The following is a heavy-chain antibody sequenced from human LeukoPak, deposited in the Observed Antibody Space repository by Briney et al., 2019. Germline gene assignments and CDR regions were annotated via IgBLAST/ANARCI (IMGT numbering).Heavy chain of an antibody. CDR1: GGSISSYY. J-gene: IGHJ5*02. V-gene: IGHV4-59*01. Sequence: SETLSLTCSVSGGSISSYYWNWIRQTPGKGLEWIGYIYYSGRTNYNPSLKSRVTISVDTSKNQFSLTLSSVTTADTAVHYCARGRYDFWSGYYIWFDPWGQGTLVTVSS. D-gene: IGHD3-3*01. CDR3: ARGRYDFWSGYYIWFDP. CDR2: IYYSGRT.